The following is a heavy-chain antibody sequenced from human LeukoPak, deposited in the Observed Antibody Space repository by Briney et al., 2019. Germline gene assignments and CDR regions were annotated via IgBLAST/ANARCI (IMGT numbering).Heavy chain of an antibody. CDR1: GYTFTAYY. V-gene: IGHV1-2*02. CDR3: ARDTGLLLWFGELPNYFDY. D-gene: IGHD3-10*01. Sequence: GASVKVSCKASGYTFTAYYMHWVRQAPGQGLEWMGWIKPISGGRNYAQKLQGRVTMTTDTSTSTAYMELRSLRSDDTAVYYCARDTGLLLWFGELPNYFDYWGQGTLVTVSS. J-gene: IGHJ4*02. CDR2: IKPISGGR.